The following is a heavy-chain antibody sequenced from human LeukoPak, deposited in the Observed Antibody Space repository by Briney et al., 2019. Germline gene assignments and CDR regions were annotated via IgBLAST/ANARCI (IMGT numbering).Heavy chain of an antibody. CDR2: ISSTGSYT. CDR3: ARKLGGSQCGGDCFFDH. CDR1: GFTLSVYY. V-gene: IGHV3-11*03. J-gene: IGHJ4*02. D-gene: IGHD2-21*02. Sequence: PGGSLRLSCEASGFTLSVYYMSWFRQAPGKGLEWIGYISSTGSYTTYADSVRGRFTISRDNAKSLLFLQMNNLRAEDTAVYYCARKLGGSQCGGDCFFDHWGQGTLVVVSS.